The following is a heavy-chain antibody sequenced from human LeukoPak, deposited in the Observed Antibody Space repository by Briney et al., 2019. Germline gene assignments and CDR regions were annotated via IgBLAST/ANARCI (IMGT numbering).Heavy chain of an antibody. D-gene: IGHD2-2*01. CDR2: IFYRGST. Sequence: PSETLSLTCTVSGGSISSYYWSWIRQPPGKGLEWIGYIFYRGSTNYNPSLKSRVTISVDTFKNQFSLKLSSVTAADTAVYYCARHQMPSLSWFDPWGQGTLVTVSP. V-gene: IGHV4-59*08. CDR1: GGSISSYY. CDR3: ARHQMPSLSWFDP. J-gene: IGHJ5*02.